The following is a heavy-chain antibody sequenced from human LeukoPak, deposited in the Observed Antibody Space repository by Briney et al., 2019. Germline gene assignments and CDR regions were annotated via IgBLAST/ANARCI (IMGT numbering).Heavy chain of an antibody. CDR3: ARHAVTTFRFRNYNHYYMVV. J-gene: IGHJ6*03. CDR2: IKQDGNEK. Sequence: PGGSLRLSCAASGFTLSSYWISWVRQAPGKGPEWVANIKQDGNEKYYVDSVKGRFTVSRDNAKNSLYLQMNSLRAEDTAVYYCARHAVTTFRFRNYNHYYMVVWGKGTTVTVSS. CDR1: GFTLSSYW. D-gene: IGHD4-17*01. V-gene: IGHV3-7*01.